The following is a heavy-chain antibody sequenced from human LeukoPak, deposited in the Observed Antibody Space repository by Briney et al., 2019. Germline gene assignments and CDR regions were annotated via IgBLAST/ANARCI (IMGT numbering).Heavy chain of an antibody. CDR3: ARPYSSSPNDAFDI. CDR1: GFTFSSYA. D-gene: IGHD6-6*01. V-gene: IGHV3-30*02. J-gene: IGHJ3*02. CDR2: IRYDGSNK. Sequence: GGSLRLSCAASGFTFSSYAMSWVRQAPGKGLEWVAFIRYDGSNKYYADSVKGRFTISRDNSKNTLYLQMNSLRSEDTAVYYCARPYSSSPNDAFDIWGQGTMVTVSS.